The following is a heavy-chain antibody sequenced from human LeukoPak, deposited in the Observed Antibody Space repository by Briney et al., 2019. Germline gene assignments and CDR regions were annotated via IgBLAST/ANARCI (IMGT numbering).Heavy chain of an antibody. J-gene: IGHJ3*02. Sequence: GGSLRLSCAASGFTFTDYYMSWIRQAPGKGLEWVSYISSSGTSIYYADSMRGRFTISRDNAKNSVYLQMTSLRADYTAVHYCGGGIPDFLGSNTPFHMGGQGTLVTVSS. D-gene: IGHD3/OR15-3a*01. CDR2: ISSSGTSI. V-gene: IGHV3-11*04. CDR1: GFTFTDYY. CDR3: GGGIPDFLGSNTPFHM.